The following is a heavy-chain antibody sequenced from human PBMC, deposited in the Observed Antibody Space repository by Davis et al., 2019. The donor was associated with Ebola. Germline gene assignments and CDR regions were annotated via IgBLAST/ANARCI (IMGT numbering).Heavy chain of an antibody. CDR1: GFTFSSYC. V-gene: IGHV3-7*01. D-gene: IGHD3-16*02. J-gene: IGHJ4*02. Sequence: PGGSLTLSCAASGFTFSSYCMSWVRQAPGRGLEWVANINQDGSEKSYVDSVKGRFTISRDNAKNSLSLQMNSLRADDTAVYYCARDYVWGTYRTPADWGQGTLVTVSS. CDR3: ARDYVWGTYRTPAD. CDR2: INQDGSEK.